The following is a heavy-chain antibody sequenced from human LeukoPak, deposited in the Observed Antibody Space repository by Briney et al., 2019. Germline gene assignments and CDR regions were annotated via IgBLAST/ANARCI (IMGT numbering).Heavy chain of an antibody. V-gene: IGHV1-2*02. CDR1: GSTFTGYY. Sequence: GASVKVSCKASGSTFTGYYMHWVRQAPGPGLGWMGWINPNSGGTNYAQKFQGRVTMTRDTSISTAYMELSRLRSDDTAVYYCARGNLRGDYVFDYWGQGTLVTVSS. CDR3: ARGNLRGDYVFDY. J-gene: IGHJ4*02. CDR2: INPNSGGT. D-gene: IGHD4-17*01.